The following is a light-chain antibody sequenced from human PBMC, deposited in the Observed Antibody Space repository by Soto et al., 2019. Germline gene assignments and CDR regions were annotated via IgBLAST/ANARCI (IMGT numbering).Light chain of an antibody. CDR3: QQYNSWPLT. CDR2: DMF. Sequence: EIVMTQSPATLSLPPGERATLSCRASQSVGSDLAWYQQKPGQAPRLVIYDMFNRATGVPTRISGSGSGTEFTLTISSLQSEDFAVYYCQQYNSWPLTFGGGTKVDIK. CDR1: QSVGSD. J-gene: IGKJ4*01. V-gene: IGKV3D-15*01.